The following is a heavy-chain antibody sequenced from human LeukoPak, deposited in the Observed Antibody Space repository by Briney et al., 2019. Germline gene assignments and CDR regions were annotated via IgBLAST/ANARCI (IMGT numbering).Heavy chain of an antibody. CDR3: ARDPYYYDSSDYLLYDYMDV. CDR2: FYTSGST. D-gene: IGHD3-22*01. J-gene: IGHJ6*03. CDR1: GGSISSYY. V-gene: IGHV4-4*07. Sequence: KPSETLSLTCTVSGGSISSYYWSWIRQPAGKGLEWVGRFYTSGSTNYNPSLKGRATISVDKSNNQFSLRLRSVTAADTAVYYCARDPYYYDSSDYLLYDYMDVWGKGITVTVSS.